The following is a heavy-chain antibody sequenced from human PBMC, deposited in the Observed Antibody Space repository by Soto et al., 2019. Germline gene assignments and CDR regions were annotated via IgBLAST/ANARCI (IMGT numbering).Heavy chain of an antibody. D-gene: IGHD3-3*01. J-gene: IGHJ2*01. V-gene: IGHV4-31*03. CDR1: GGSISSGGYY. CDR3: ESFADNRDLHDFPARRSSDL. Sequence: SETLSLTCTVSGGSISSGGYYWSWIRQHPGKGLEWIGNIYYSGSTYYNPSLKSRVTISVDTSKNQFSLKLSSVTAADTAVYYCESFADNRDLHDFPARRSSDL. CDR2: IYYSGST.